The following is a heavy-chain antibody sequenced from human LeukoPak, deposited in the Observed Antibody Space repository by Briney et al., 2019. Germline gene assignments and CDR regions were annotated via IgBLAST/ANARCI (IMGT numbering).Heavy chain of an antibody. J-gene: IGHJ4*02. CDR3: ARVRGEGKDIVVVPAAEFDY. V-gene: IGHV1-18*04. CDR2: ISAYNGNT. CDR1: GYTFTSYG. Sequence: ASVKVSCKASGYTFTSYGISWVRQAPGQGLEWTGWISAYNGNTNYAQKLQGRVTMTTDTSTSTAYMELRSLRSDDTAVYYCARVRGEGKDIVVVPAAEFDYWGQGTLVTVSS. D-gene: IGHD2-2*01.